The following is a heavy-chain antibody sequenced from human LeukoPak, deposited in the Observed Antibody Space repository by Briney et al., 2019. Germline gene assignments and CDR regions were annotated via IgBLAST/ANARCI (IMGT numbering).Heavy chain of an antibody. CDR3: ARGPSGVVAAQRDY. Sequence: ASVKVSCKASGYTFTSYGISWVRQAPGQGLEWMGWISAYNGNTNYAQKLQGRVTMTTDTSTSAAYMELRSLRSDDTAVYYCARGPSGVVAAQRDYWGQGTLVTVSS. V-gene: IGHV1-18*01. CDR1: GYTFTSYG. D-gene: IGHD2-15*01. J-gene: IGHJ4*02. CDR2: ISAYNGNT.